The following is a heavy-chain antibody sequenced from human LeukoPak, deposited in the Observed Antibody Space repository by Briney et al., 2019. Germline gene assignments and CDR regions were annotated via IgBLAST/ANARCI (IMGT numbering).Heavy chain of an antibody. CDR2: IYSGGST. Sequence: RTGGSLRLSCAASGFTVSSNYMSWVRQAPGKGLEWVSVIYSGGSTYYADSVKGRFTISRDNPKNTLYLQMNSLRAEDTAVYYCARDRAGAYYYYYYMDVWGKGTTVTVSS. V-gene: IGHV3-66*02. CDR1: GFTVSSNY. D-gene: IGHD6-19*01. J-gene: IGHJ6*03. CDR3: ARDRAGAYYYYYYMDV.